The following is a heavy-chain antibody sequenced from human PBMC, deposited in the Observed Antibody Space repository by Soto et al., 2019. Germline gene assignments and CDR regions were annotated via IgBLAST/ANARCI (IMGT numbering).Heavy chain of an antibody. Sequence: QLQLQEAGPGLVKPSQTLSLTCTVSGGSLRSGDYFWSWIRQPPGKGLEWIGYIYYSGSTYYNPSLKNRLAMSVDTSKNQISLKVTYVTAADTAVYYCAPYSSSSGDNWLDRWGPGTLVTVSS. CDR3: APYSSSSGDNWLDR. CDR1: GGSLRSGDYF. CDR2: IYYSGST. V-gene: IGHV4-30-4*01. J-gene: IGHJ5*02. D-gene: IGHD6-6*01.